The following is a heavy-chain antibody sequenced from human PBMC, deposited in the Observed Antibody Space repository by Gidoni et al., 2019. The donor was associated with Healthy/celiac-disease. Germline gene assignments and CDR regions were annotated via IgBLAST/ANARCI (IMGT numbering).Heavy chain of an antibody. CDR2: ISGSGGST. CDR3: AKDQGEKRKNYYYYGMDV. J-gene: IGHJ6*02. V-gene: IGHV3-23*04. CDR1: GFTFSSHA. Sequence: EVQLVESGGGLVQPGGSLRLPCAASGFTFSSHAMSWVRQAPGKGLEWVSAISGSGGSTYYADSVKGRFTISRDNSKNTLYLQMNSLRAEDTAVYYCAKDQGEKRKNYYYYGMDVWGQGTTVTVSS.